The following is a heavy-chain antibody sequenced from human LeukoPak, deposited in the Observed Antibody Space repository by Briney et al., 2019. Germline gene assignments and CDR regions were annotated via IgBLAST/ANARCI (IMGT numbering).Heavy chain of an antibody. CDR3: ARVLGNRCIGGNCYFNY. D-gene: IGHD4-23*01. CDR1: GFTVSSNS. Sequence: PGGSLRLSCAASGFTVSSNSMSWVRQAPGKGLECVSLIYSGGSTSNTASVKGRFTISRDNSKNTLYLQMNSLRDEDTAVYYCARVLGNRCIGGNCYFNYLGQGTLVTVSS. CDR2: IYSGGST. V-gene: IGHV3-66*01. J-gene: IGHJ4*02.